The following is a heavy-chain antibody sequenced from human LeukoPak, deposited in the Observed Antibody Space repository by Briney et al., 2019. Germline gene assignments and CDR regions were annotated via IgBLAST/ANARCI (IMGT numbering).Heavy chain of an antibody. CDR2: VSSTGGDK. V-gene: IGHV3-11*01. D-gene: IGHD3-10*01. CDR3: ARGENGSFDR. J-gene: IGHJ4*02. CDR1: GVTFEDYY. Sequence: GRSLRLSCTGSGVTFEDYYLSWIRQAPGKGLEWISYVSSTGGDKFYADSVKGRFTISRDNARNSVYMEMNDLIDEDTAFYYCARGENGSFDRWGQGTLVIVSS.